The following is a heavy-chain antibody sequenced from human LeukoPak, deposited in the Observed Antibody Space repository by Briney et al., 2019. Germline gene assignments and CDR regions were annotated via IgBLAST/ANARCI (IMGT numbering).Heavy chain of an antibody. CDR1: GGSISSYY. V-gene: IGHV4-59*12. CDR3: AGGTGYGIYYFDY. Sequence: SETLSLTCTVSGGSISSYYWSWIRQPPGKGLEWIGYIYYSGSTNYNPSLKSRVTISVDRSKNQFSLKLSSVTAADTAVYYCAGGTGYGIYYFDYWGQGTLVTVSS. CDR2: IYYSGST. J-gene: IGHJ4*02. D-gene: IGHD3/OR15-3a*01.